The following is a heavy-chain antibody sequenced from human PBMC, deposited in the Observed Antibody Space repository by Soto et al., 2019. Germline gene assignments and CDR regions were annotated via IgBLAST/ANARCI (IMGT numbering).Heavy chain of an antibody. CDR1: GYTFTSYA. CDR3: ARSIVVVTALDY. CDR2: INAGNGNT. D-gene: IGHD2-21*02. Sequence: QVQLVQSGAEVKKPGASVKVSCKASGYTFTSYAMHWVRQAPGQRLEWMGWINAGNGNTKYSQKFQGRVTITRDTSASTAYMVLSSLISEDTAVYYCARSIVVVTALDYWGQGTLVTVSS. V-gene: IGHV1-3*01. J-gene: IGHJ4*02.